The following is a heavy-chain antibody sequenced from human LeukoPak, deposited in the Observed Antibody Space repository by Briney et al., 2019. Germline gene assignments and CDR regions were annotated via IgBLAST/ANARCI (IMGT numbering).Heavy chain of an antibody. CDR2: IIPIFGTA. D-gene: IGHD2-2*01. V-gene: IGHV1-69*05. Sequence: GASVKVSCKASGGTFSSYAISWVRQAPGQGLEWMGGIIPIFGTANYAQKFQGRVTMTTDTSTSTAYMELRSLRSDDTAVYYCARCHTPLLRGSTSCHGLDYWGQGTLVTVSS. CDR3: ARCHTPLLRGSTSCHGLDY. CDR1: GGTFSSYA. J-gene: IGHJ4*02.